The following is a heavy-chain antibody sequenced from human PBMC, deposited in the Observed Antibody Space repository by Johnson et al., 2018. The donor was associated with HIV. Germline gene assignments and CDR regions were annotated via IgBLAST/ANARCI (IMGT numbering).Heavy chain of an antibody. D-gene: IGHD7-27*01. CDR3: TTPRPNWGWNAFDI. CDR2: IKSKTEGGTT. CDR1: GFTFSNAW. Sequence: VQLVESGGRLVKPGGSLRLSCAASGFTFSNAWMSWVRQAPGKGLEWVGRIKSKTEGGTTDYAAPVKGRFTISRDDSKNTLYLQMNSLKTADTAVYYCTTPRPNWGWNAFDIWGLGTMVTVSS. J-gene: IGHJ3*02. V-gene: IGHV3-15*01.